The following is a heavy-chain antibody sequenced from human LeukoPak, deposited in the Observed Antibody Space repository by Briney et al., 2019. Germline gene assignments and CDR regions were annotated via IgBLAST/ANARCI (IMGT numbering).Heavy chain of an antibody. CDR3: ARRLRGYSYGWYFDY. D-gene: IGHD5-18*01. V-gene: IGHV4-34*01. CDR1: GGSFSGYY. J-gene: IGHJ4*02. Sequence: SETLSLTCAVYGGSFSGYYWSWIRQPPGKGLEWIGEINHSGSTNYNPSLKSRVTISVDTSKNQFSLKLSSVTAADTAVYYCARRLRGYSYGWYFDYWGQGTLVTVSS. CDR2: INHSGST.